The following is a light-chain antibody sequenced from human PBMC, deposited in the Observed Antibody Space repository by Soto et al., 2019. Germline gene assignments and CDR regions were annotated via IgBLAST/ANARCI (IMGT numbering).Light chain of an antibody. CDR3: QQFSKWPWT. J-gene: IGKJ1*01. V-gene: IGKV3D-15*01. Sequence: DIVMTQSPATLSVSPGDRAILSCRATQSVNTNLAWYQQKPGQIPRLLVYGTSTRATGIPARFRGSGSGTDFTLTISSLQAEVFAGYYCQQFSKWPWTFGQGTKV. CDR1: QSVNTN. CDR2: GTS.